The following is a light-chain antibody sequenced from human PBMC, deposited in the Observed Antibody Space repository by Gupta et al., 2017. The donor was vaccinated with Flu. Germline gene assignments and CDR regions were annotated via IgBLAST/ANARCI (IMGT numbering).Light chain of an antibody. CDR2: DVS. CDR1: SSDVGAYNY. J-gene: IGLJ1*01. V-gene: IGLV2-11*01. Sequence: TSSDVGAYNYVSWYQQHPGKAPKLMVFDVSKWPSGVPDRFSGSKSGNTASLTISGLQADDEADYYCCSYAGAYGYVFGTGTKVTVL. CDR3: CSYAGAYGYV.